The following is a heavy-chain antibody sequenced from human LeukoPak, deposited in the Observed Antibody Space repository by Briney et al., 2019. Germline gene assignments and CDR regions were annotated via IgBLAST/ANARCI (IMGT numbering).Heavy chain of an antibody. J-gene: IGHJ4*02. CDR2: ISAYNGNT. CDR1: GYTFTSYG. V-gene: IGHV1-18*01. CDR3: ARDVAQRITMVRGVSEPFDY. Sequence: ASVTVSCKASGYTFTSYGISWVRQAPGQGLEWMGWISAYNGNTNYAQKLQGRVTMTTDTSTSTAYMELRSLRSDDTAVYYCARDVAQRITMVRGVSEPFDYWGQGTLVTVSS. D-gene: IGHD3-10*01.